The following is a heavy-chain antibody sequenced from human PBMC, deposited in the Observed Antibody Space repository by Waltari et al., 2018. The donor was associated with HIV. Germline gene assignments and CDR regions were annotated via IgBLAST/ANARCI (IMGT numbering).Heavy chain of an antibody. Sequence: EVQLVESGGGLVRPGGSLRLSCAVSGFTFSRYAMNWVRQIPGKGLKGFSYFGPTGDFIYHADSVQGRFINSRDNTKKSLYLQMKDLRDSDTAVYHCAATVNTRGTFDYWGNGTLVSV. V-gene: IGHV3-21*01. CDR3: AATVNTRGTFDY. CDR2: FGPTGDFI. J-gene: IGHJ4*01. D-gene: IGHD4-17*01. CDR1: GFTFSRYA.